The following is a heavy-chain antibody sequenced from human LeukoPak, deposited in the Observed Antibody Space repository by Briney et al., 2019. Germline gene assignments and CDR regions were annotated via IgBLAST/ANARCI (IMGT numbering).Heavy chain of an antibody. CDR2: ISSSGTTI. CDR1: GFTFSSYE. D-gene: IGHD3-10*01. V-gene: IGHV3-48*03. Sequence: PGGSLRLSCAASGFTFSSYEMNWVRQAPGKGLEWVSYISSSGTTIYYADSLKGRFTISRDNAENSVYLQMNSLRAEDTAVYYCARPYYYASGSSYFDSWGQGTLVTVSS. CDR3: ARPYYYASGSSYFDS. J-gene: IGHJ4*02.